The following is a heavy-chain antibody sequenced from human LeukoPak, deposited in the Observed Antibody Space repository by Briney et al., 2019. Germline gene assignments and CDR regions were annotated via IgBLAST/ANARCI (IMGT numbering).Heavy chain of an antibody. J-gene: IGHJ4*02. V-gene: IGHV3-74*03. CDR2: MNGDGRST. CDR3: AKDIYSSSWYYFDY. D-gene: IGHD6-13*01. CDR1: GFTFSTHW. Sequence: GGSLRLSCAASGFTFSTHWMHWVRQAPGKGLVWVARMNGDGRSTKYADSVKGRFTISRDNSKNTLYLQMNSLRAEDTAVYYCAKDIYSSSWYYFDYWGQGTLVTVSS.